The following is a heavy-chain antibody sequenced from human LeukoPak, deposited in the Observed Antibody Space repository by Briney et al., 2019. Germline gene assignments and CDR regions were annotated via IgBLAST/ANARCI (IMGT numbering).Heavy chain of an antibody. D-gene: IGHD3-22*01. V-gene: IGHV1-69*13. Sequence: SVKVSCKASGGTFSSYTISWVRQAPGQELEWMGGIIPIFGTANYAQKFQGRVTITADESTSTAYMELSSLRSEDTAVYYCARDRRDYYDSSGYYYWFDPWGQGTLVTVSS. CDR1: GGTFSSYT. CDR3: ARDRRDYYDSSGYYYWFDP. CDR2: IIPIFGTA. J-gene: IGHJ5*02.